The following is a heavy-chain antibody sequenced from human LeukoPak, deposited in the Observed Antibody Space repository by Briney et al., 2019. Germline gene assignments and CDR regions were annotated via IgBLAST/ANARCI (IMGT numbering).Heavy chain of an antibody. Sequence: EASVKLSCKASGYTFTGYYMHWVRQAPGQGLEWMGWINPNSGGTNYAQKFQGRVTMTRDTSISTAYMELSRLRSDDTAVYYCARELRRVFDWFDPWGQGTLVTVSS. CDR1: GYTFTGYY. J-gene: IGHJ5*02. V-gene: IGHV1-2*02. CDR2: INPNSGGT. CDR3: ARELRRVFDWFDP.